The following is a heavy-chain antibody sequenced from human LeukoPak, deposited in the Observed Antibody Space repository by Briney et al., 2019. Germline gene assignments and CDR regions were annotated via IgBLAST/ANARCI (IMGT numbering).Heavy chain of an antibody. CDR2: IYENGGTT. Sequence: KPGGPLRLSCVGSGFTFRSHAMSWVRQAPEKGLEFVSGIYENGGTTYYADSVKGRFSISRDNSKNTLYLQMDSLRGEDTAVYYCAKDFRTGYSAHFDYWGQGALVTVSS. V-gene: IGHV3-23*01. D-gene: IGHD3/OR15-3a*01. CDR1: GFTFRSHA. J-gene: IGHJ4*02. CDR3: AKDFRTGYSAHFDY.